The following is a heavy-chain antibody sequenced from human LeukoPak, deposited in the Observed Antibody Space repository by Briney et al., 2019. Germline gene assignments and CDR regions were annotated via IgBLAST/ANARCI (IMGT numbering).Heavy chain of an antibody. Sequence: VASVKVSCKASGITFSCYTINWVRQTPGQGLEWEGGIIPMFDTTDYAQMFQGRVTITTDESTSTAFLELSSLRSEDTAVYYCASYSLGRKGANPPYWGQGTLVTVSS. CDR1: GITFSCYT. CDR2: IIPMFDTT. CDR3: ASYSLGRKGANPPY. D-gene: IGHD3-16*01. J-gene: IGHJ4*02. V-gene: IGHV1-69*05.